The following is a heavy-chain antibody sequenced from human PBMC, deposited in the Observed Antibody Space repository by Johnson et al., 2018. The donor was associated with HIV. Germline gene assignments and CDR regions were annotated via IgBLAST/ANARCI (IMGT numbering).Heavy chain of an antibody. D-gene: IGHD1-26*01. CDR3: AKERSGSYSGADAFDI. CDR1: GFTFDDYA. CDR2: IWYDGSNN. J-gene: IGHJ3*02. V-gene: IGHV3-33*06. Sequence: QVLLVESGGGLVQPGRSLRLSCAASGFTFDDYAMHWVRQAPGKGLEWVAVIWYDGSNNYYADSVKGRFTTSSDNSKNTLYLQMNSLRAEDTPVYYCAKERSGSYSGADAFDIWGQGTMVTVSS.